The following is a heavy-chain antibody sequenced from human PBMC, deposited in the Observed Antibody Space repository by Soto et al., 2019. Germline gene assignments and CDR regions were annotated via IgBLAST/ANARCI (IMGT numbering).Heavy chain of an antibody. CDR1: GGSFSGYY. J-gene: IGHJ2*01. D-gene: IGHD3-3*01. CDR3: ARDLYDFWSGYHIRYFEL. V-gene: IGHV4-34*01. Sequence: PSETLSLTCAVYGGSFSGYYWSWIRQPPGKGLEWIGEINHSGSTNYNPSLKSRVTISVDTSKNQFSLKLSSVTAADTAVYYCARDLYDFWSGYHIRYFELWGRGTLVTVSS. CDR2: INHSGST.